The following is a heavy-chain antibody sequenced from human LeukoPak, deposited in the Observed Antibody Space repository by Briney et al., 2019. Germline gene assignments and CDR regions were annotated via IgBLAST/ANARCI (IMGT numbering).Heavy chain of an antibody. J-gene: IGHJ4*02. Sequence: GGSLRLSCAASGFTFSSYAMHWVRQAPGKGLEWVAVISYDGSNKYYADSVKGRFTISRDNSKSTLYLQMNSLRAEDTAVYYCARDYYDSSGPPTDWGQGTLVTVSS. D-gene: IGHD3-22*01. V-gene: IGHV3-30-3*01. CDR2: ISYDGSNK. CDR1: GFTFSSYA. CDR3: ARDYYDSSGPPTD.